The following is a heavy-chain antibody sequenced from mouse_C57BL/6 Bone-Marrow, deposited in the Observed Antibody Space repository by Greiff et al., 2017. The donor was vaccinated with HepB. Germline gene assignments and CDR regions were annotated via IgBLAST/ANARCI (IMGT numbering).Heavy chain of an antibody. CDR1: GFTFSDYG. Sequence: EVMLVESGGGLVQPGGSLKLSCAASGFTFSDYGMAWVRQAPRKGPEWVAFISNLAYSIYYADTVTGRFTISRENAKNTLYLEMSSLRSEDTAMYYCAGGWDYYAMDYWGQGTSVTVSS. CDR2: ISNLAYSI. D-gene: IGHD1-1*02. J-gene: IGHJ4*01. V-gene: IGHV5-15*04. CDR3: AGGWDYYAMDY.